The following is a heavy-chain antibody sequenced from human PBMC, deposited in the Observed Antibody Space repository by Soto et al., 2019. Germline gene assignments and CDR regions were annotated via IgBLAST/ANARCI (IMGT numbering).Heavy chain of an antibody. J-gene: IGHJ6*03. CDR1: GGSFSGYQ. D-gene: IGHD3-10*01. CDR3: ARCVILWFGELSRRGGYYYDLDV. Sequence: QGQLQQWGAGLLKPSETLSLTCAVYGGSFSGYQWTWIRQTPEKGLEWIGEINDSGNINYNPSLKSRVTILVDTAKKQISLRLSSVTAADTAVYYCARCVILWFGELSRRGGYYYDLDVWGKGTTVTVSS. CDR2: INDSGNI. V-gene: IGHV4-34*02.